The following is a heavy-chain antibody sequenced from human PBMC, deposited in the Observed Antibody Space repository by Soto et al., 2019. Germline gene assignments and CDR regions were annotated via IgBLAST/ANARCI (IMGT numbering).Heavy chain of an antibody. V-gene: IGHV5-51*01. Sequence: GESLKISCKGFGYRFTGYWIGWVRQMPGKGLEYMGIIYPGDFDTRYSPSFQGQVTISVDNSISTAYLQWSSLKASDTASYYCARGYNSGFSIQPYHFDPRGQGALVT. CDR1: GYRFTGYW. J-gene: IGHJ5*02. CDR3: ARGYNSGFSIQPYHFDP. CDR2: IYPGDFDT. D-gene: IGHD6-19*01.